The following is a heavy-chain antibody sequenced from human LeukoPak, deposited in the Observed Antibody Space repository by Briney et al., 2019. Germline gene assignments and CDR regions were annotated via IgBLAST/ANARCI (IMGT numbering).Heavy chain of an antibody. J-gene: IGHJ5*02. CDR2: IYYSGST. CDR1: GGSISSSYY. D-gene: IGHD2-21*01. Sequence: SGTLSLTCAVSGGSISSSYYWSWIRQPPVKGLEWIGYIYYSGSTNYNPSLKSRVTISVDTSKNQFSLKLSSVTAADTAMYYCAGGAHPARFDPWGQGTLVTVSS. V-gene: IGHV4-61*01. CDR3: AGGAHPARFDP.